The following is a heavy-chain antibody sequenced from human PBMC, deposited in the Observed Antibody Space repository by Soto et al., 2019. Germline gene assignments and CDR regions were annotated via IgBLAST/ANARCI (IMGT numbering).Heavy chain of an antibody. J-gene: IGHJ4*02. CDR2: IGVDGVTT. CDR3: VKDRTMAAPNDYFDY. CDR1: GFTFSNFG. V-gene: IGHV3-23*01. D-gene: IGHD6-19*01. Sequence: EVQLLESGGDLVQPGGSLRLSCVASGFTFSNFGMSWVRQAPGQGLQWVSIIGVDGVTTYYADSVRGRFTISRENSTKTQYMQMNSLRADDTAIYYCVKDRTMAAPNDYFDYCGQGTLVTVSP.